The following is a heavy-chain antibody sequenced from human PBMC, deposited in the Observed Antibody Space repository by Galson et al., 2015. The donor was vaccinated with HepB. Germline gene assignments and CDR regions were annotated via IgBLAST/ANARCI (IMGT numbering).Heavy chain of an antibody. CDR3: ARDRELRPNDAFDI. V-gene: IGHV1-2*02. Sequence: SVKVSCKASGYTFTGYYMHWVRQAPGQGLEWMGWINPNSGGTNYAQKFQGRVTMTRDTSISTAYMELSRLRSDDTAVYYCARDRELRPNDAFDIWGQGTMVTVSS. CDR2: INPNSGGT. D-gene: IGHD1-7*01. J-gene: IGHJ3*02. CDR1: GYTFTGYY.